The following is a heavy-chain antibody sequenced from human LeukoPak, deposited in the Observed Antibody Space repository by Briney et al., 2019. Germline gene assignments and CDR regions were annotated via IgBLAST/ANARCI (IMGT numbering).Heavy chain of an antibody. CDR2: IYSGGST. Sequence: GGSLRLSCAASGFTVSSNYMGWVRQAPGKGLEWVSVIYSGGSTYYADSVMGRFAVSRDTSKNTLYLQMDSLRAEDTAVYYCARHYGIAAAGPYYYYGMDVWGQGTTVTVSS. V-gene: IGHV3-53*01. J-gene: IGHJ6*02. CDR3: ARHYGIAAAGPYYYYGMDV. CDR1: GFTVSSNY. D-gene: IGHD6-13*01.